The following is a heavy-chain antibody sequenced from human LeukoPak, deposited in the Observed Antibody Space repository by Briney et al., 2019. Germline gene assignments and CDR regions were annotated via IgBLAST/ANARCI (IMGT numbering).Heavy chain of an antibody. D-gene: IGHD6-13*01. Sequence: PSETLSLTCTVSGGSISSYYWSWIRQPPGKGLEWIGYIYYSGSTNYNPSLKSRVTISVDTSKNQFSLKLSSVTAADTAVYYCARTPSFVAAGLDYWGQGTLVTVSS. CDR3: ARTPSFVAAGLDY. CDR1: GGSISSYY. CDR2: IYYSGST. J-gene: IGHJ4*02. V-gene: IGHV4-59*01.